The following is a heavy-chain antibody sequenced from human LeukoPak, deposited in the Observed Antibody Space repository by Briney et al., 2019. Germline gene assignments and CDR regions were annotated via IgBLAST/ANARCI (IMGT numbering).Heavy chain of an antibody. CDR1: GYTFTDYH. D-gene: IGHD5/OR15-5a*01. CDR3: ARGPLVSVY. CDR2: IDPASGGT. J-gene: IGHJ4*02. Sequence: ASVKVPCKASGYTFTDYHMHWVRQAPGQGLQWMGWIDPASGGTKYAQKFRGRVTMTRDKPISTAYMGLSWLRSDDTAVYYCARGPLVSVYWGQGTLVTVSS. V-gene: IGHV1-2*02.